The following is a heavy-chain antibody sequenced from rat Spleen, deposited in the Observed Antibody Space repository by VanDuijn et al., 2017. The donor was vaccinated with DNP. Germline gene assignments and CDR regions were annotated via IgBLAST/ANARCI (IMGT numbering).Heavy chain of an antibody. CDR2: IIYDGTST. J-gene: IGHJ2*01. CDR3: ATPAYYAYKGDF. D-gene: IGHD1-9*01. V-gene: IGHV5-22*01. Sequence: EVQLVESGGGLVQPGRSLKLSCAASGFTFRDYYMAWVRQAPKKGLEWVASIIYDGTSTYYGDSVKGRFTISRDNAKSTLYLQMNSLRSEDTATYFCATPAYYAYKGDFWGQGVMVAVSS. CDR1: GFTFRDYY.